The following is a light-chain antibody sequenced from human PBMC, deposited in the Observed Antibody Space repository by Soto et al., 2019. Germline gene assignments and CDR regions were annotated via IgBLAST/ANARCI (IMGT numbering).Light chain of an antibody. CDR2: SNN. Sequence: QSVLTQPPSASGTPGQRVTISCSGSSSNIGSNTVNWYQQLPGTAPKLLIYSNNQRPSGVPDRFSGSKSGTSGSLAISGLKYEDEADYYCAAWDDSLNGWVFGGGTKLTVL. V-gene: IGLV1-44*01. J-gene: IGLJ3*02. CDR3: AAWDDSLNGWV. CDR1: SSNIGSNT.